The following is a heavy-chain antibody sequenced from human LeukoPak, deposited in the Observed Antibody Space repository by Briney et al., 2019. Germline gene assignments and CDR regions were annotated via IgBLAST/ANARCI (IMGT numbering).Heavy chain of an antibody. CDR2: IHYSGST. CDR3: ARRMVYANTFDY. Sequence: PSETLSLTCTVSSGSISTYYCSWIRPPPGEGLEWIGYIHYSGSTNYNPSLKTRVTIPVDKSKNQFSLKLSSVTAADTAVYYCARRMVYANTFDYWGQGTLVTVSS. D-gene: IGHD2-8*01. CDR1: SGSISTYY. V-gene: IGHV4-59*01. J-gene: IGHJ4*02.